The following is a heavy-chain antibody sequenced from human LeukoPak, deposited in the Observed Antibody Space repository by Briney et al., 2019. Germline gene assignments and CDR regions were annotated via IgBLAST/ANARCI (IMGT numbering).Heavy chain of an antibody. CDR2: FDPEDGET. Sequence: ASVKVSCKVSGYTLTELSMHWVRQAPGKGLEWMGGFDPEDGETIYAQKFQGRVTMTEDTSTDTACMELSSLRSEDTAVYYCATGPSGSYHNFDYWGQGTLVTVSS. V-gene: IGHV1-24*01. D-gene: IGHD1-26*01. J-gene: IGHJ4*02. CDR1: GYTLTELS. CDR3: ATGPSGSYHNFDY.